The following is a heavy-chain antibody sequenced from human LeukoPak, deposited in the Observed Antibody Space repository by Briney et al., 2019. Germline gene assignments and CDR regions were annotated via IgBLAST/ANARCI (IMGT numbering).Heavy chain of an antibody. CDR1: GFTFSDYY. CDR3: AKAKYYGSGSYYLLDSLDY. J-gene: IGHJ4*02. Sequence: GGSLRLSCAASGFTFSDYYMSWIRQAPGKGLEWISSISSTTRYTNYADSLKGRFTISRDNSKNTLYLQMNSLRAEDTAVYYCAKAKYYGSGSYYLLDSLDYWGQGTLVTVSS. V-gene: IGHV3-11*06. CDR2: ISSTTRYT. D-gene: IGHD3-10*01.